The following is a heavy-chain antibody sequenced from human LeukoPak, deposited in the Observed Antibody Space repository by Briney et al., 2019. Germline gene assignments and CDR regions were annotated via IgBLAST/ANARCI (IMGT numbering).Heavy chain of an antibody. Sequence: GASVKVSCKASGYTFTSYGISWVRQAPGQGLEWMGWISAYNGNTNYAQKLQGRVTMTTDTSTSTAYMELRSLRSDDTAVYYCAREGEYNWNDKPFDYWGQGTLVTVSS. CDR2: ISAYNGNT. J-gene: IGHJ4*02. CDR1: GYTFTSYG. D-gene: IGHD1-1*01. V-gene: IGHV1-18*01. CDR3: AREGEYNWNDKPFDY.